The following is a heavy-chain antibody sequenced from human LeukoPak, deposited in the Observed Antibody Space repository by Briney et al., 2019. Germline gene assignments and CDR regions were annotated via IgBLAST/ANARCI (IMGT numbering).Heavy chain of an antibody. D-gene: IGHD6-6*01. J-gene: IGHJ6*03. CDR2: INPSGGNT. CDR1: GYTFTSYY. V-gene: IGHV1-46*01. Sequence: ASVKVSCKASGYTFTSYYMHWVRQAPGQGLEWMGRINPSGGNTNYAQRFRGRVTMTRDMSTSTVYMEVSSLRYEDTAVYYCARNFKYTRDYHYMDVWGEGTTVTVSS. CDR3: ARNFKYTRDYHYMDV.